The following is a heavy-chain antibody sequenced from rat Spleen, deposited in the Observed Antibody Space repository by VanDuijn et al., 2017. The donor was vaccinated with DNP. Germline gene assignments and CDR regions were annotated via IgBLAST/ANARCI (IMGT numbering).Heavy chain of an antibody. D-gene: IGHD1-9*01. J-gene: IGHJ2*01. CDR1: GFIFSNYW. Sequence: EVQLVESGGGPVQPGRSLKLSCVASGFIFSNYWMTWIRQAPGKGLEWVASISNTGDNTYYSDSVKGRFSLSRDNAKSTLYLQVNSLRSEDTATYYCARHEYYGYNPYYFDYWGQGVMVTVSS. CDR2: ISNTGDNT. CDR3: ARHEYYGYNPYYFDY. V-gene: IGHV5-31*01.